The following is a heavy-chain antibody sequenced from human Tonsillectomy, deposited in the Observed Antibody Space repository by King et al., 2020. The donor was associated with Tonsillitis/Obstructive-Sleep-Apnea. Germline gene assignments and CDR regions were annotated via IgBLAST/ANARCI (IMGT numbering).Heavy chain of an antibody. Sequence: VQLQESGPGLVKPSETLSLTCTVSGGSISSYYWSWIRQPPGKGLEWIGYIYYSGSTNYNPSLKSRVTISVDTSKYQFSLKLSSVTAADTAVYYCAGTVDTAMVTTFFDYWGQGTLVTVSS. D-gene: IGHD5-18*01. CDR2: IYYSGST. V-gene: IGHV4-59*08. CDR3: AGTVDTAMVTTFFDY. CDR1: GGSISSYY. J-gene: IGHJ4*02.